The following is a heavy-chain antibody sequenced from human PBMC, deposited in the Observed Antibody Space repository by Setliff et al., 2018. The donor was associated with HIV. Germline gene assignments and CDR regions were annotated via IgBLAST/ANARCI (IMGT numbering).Heavy chain of an antibody. CDR1: GPSINIHY. Sequence: SETLSLTCTVSGPSINIHYWSWIRQSPGKAFEWIGYIYSTGSTNYNPSLQSRVTISLDTARNQFSLELTSVTATDTAVYYCARDRRDDYYLTAYFDSLGQGTVVTVSS. CDR2: IYSTGST. J-gene: IGHJ4*02. D-gene: IGHD1-26*01. CDR3: ARDRRDDYYLTAYFDS. V-gene: IGHV4-4*08.